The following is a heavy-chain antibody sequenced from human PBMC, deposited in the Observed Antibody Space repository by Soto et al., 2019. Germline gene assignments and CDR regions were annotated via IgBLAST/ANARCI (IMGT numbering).Heavy chain of an antibody. CDR2: ISAYNGNT. CDR3: ASAPPPPDY. CDR1: GYTFASYA. V-gene: IGHV1-18*01. J-gene: IGHJ4*02. Sequence: QVQLVQSGAEVKKPGASVKVSCKASGYTFASYAISWMRQAPGQGLEWMGWISAYNGNTNYAQKLQGRVTMTTDTSTSTAYIERRRPRSDDTAVYYCASAPPPPDYWGQGTLVTVSS.